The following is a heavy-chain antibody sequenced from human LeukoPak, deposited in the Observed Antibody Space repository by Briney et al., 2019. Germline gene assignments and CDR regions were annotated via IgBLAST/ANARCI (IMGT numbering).Heavy chain of an antibody. D-gene: IGHD3-16*01. J-gene: IGHJ4*02. CDR3: ARGRVAGL. Sequence: SETLSLTCAVYGASFSGYYWSWIRQPPGKGLEWIGEINHSGSTNYNPSLKSRVTISVDTSKNQFSLKLSSVTAADTAVYYCARGRVAGLWGQGTLVTVSS. CDR1: GASFSGYY. V-gene: IGHV4-34*01. CDR2: INHSGST.